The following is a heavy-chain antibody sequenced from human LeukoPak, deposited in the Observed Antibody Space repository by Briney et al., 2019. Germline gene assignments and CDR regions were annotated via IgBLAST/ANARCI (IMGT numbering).Heavy chain of an antibody. J-gene: IGHJ4*02. CDR1: GFTFSSYS. D-gene: IGHD1-26*01. CDR2: ISSGGSTI. V-gene: IGHV3-48*01. CDR3: AKDFDSGSYRFDY. Sequence: GGSLRLSCAASGFTFSSYSMNWVRQAPGKGLEWVSYISSGGSTIYYADSVKGRFTISRDNSKNTLYLQMNSLRAEDTAVYYCAKDFDSGSYRFDYWGQGTLVTVSS.